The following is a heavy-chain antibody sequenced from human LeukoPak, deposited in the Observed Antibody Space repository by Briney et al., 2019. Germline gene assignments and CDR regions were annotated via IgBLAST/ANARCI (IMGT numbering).Heavy chain of an antibody. CDR3: ARDGGGYSYGGH. V-gene: IGHV1-69*05. CDR1: GYMFTGFY. D-gene: IGHD5-18*01. Sequence: SVKVSCKASGYMFTGFYMHWVRQAPGQGLEWMGRIIPMFDTTNYAQRFQGRVTITTDESTTTAYMELSSLRSEDTAVYYCARDGGGYSYGGHWGQGTLVTVSS. CDR2: IIPMFDTT. J-gene: IGHJ4*02.